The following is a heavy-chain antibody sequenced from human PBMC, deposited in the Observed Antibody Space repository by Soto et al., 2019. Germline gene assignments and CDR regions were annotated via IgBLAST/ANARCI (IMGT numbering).Heavy chain of an antibody. D-gene: IGHD3-9*01. CDR1: GFTFSDYY. Sequence: GGSLRLSCAASGFTFSDYYMSWIRQAPGKGLEWVSYISSSGSTIYYADSVKGRFTISRDNAKNSLYLQMNSLRAEDTAVYYCAREAYYDILTYERGPFDYWGQGTLVTVSS. J-gene: IGHJ4*02. CDR3: AREAYYDILTYERGPFDY. CDR2: ISSSGSTI. V-gene: IGHV3-11*01.